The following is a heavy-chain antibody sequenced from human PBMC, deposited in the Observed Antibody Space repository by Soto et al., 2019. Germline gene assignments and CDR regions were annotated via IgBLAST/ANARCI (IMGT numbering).Heavy chain of an antibody. CDR1: GFTFSSYA. Sequence: EVQLLESGGGLVQPGGSLRLSCAASGFTFSSYAMSWVRQAPGKGLEWVSAISGSGGSTYYADSVKGWFTISRDNSKNTLYLQMNSLRAEDTAVYYCAKSGELSIQFDYWGQGTLVTVSS. CDR2: ISGSGGST. V-gene: IGHV3-23*01. D-gene: IGHD3-16*02. CDR3: AKSGELSIQFDY. J-gene: IGHJ4*02.